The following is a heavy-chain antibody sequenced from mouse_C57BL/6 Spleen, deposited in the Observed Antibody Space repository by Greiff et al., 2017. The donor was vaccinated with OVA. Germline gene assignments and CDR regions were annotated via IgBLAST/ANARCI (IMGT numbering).Heavy chain of an antibody. CDR1: GFTFSSYT. CDR3: ARPRYGFAY. D-gene: IGHD1-1*01. V-gene: IGHV5-9*01. J-gene: IGHJ3*01. CDR2: ISGGGGNN. Sequence: EVKLVESGGGLVKPGGSLKLSCAASGFTFSSYTMSWVRQTPEKRLEWVATISGGGGNNYYPDSVKGRFTISRDNAKNTLYLQMSSLRSEDTALYYCARPRYGFAYWGQGTLVTVSA.